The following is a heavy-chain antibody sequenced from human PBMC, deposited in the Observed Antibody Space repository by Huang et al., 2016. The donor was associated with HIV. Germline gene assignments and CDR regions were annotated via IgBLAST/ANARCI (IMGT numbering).Heavy chain of an antibody. CDR3: AGPNDIFTV. D-gene: IGHD3-9*01. CDR1: GFNFSSFW. Sequence: VQLLESGGGLVQPGGSLRLSCAGSGFNFSSFWMSWIRQAPGKGVEWVASIKPDESEKDYVDSVKGRFTVSRDSAKNSFFLQMSSLRAEDTAVYYCAGPNDIFTVWGQGALVTVSS. V-gene: IGHV3-7*01. J-gene: IGHJ4*02. CDR2: IKPDESEK.